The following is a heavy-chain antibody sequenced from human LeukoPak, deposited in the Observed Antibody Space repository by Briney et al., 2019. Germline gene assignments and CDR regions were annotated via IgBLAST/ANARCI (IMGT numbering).Heavy chain of an antibody. D-gene: IGHD3-22*01. Sequence: ASVKVSCKASGYTFTSYGISWVRQAPGQGLEWMGWIGAYNGNTNYAQKLQGRVTMTTDTSTSTAYMELSSLRSDDTAVYYCARRLYYYDTSGFGWFDPWSQGTLVTVSS. CDR1: GYTFTSYG. CDR2: IGAYNGNT. V-gene: IGHV1-18*01. J-gene: IGHJ5*02. CDR3: ARRLYYYDTSGFGWFDP.